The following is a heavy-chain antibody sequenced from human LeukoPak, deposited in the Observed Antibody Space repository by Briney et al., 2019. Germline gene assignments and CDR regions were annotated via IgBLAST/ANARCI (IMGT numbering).Heavy chain of an antibody. CDR3: ARDALRFGDLPFDY. CDR2: IYYSGST. CDR1: GGSISSSSYY. V-gene: IGHV4-39*07. Sequence: SETLSLTCTVSGGSISSSSYYWGWIRQPPGKGLEWIGSIYYSGSTYYNPSLKSRVTISVDTSKNQFSLKLSSVTAADTAVYYCARDALRFGDLPFDYWGQGTLVTVSS. D-gene: IGHD3-10*01. J-gene: IGHJ4*02.